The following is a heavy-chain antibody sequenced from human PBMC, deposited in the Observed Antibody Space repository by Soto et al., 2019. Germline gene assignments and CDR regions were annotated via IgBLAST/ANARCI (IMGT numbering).Heavy chain of an antibody. J-gene: IGHJ4*02. CDR1: GFTFSSYW. D-gene: IGHD3-9*01. Sequence: GGSLRLSCGASGFTFSSYWMTWVRQAPGKGLEWVAMIKEDGSEKYYVDSVKGRFTISRDNAENSLFLQMNNLRAEDTAVYYCVRDSGYDVLTGYQHFDYWGQGSLVTVSS. CDR2: IKEDGSEK. V-gene: IGHV3-7*03. CDR3: VRDSGYDVLTGYQHFDY.